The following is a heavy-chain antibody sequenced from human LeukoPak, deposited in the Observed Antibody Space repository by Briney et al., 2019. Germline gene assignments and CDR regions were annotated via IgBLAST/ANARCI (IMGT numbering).Heavy chain of an antibody. CDR2: ISAYNGNT. J-gene: IGHJ4*02. D-gene: IGHD4-17*01. CDR3: ARESTVTPFFDY. CDR1: GYTFTSYG. V-gene: IGHV1-18*01. Sequence: ASVKVSCKASGYTFTSYGISWVRQAPGQGLEWMRWISAYNGNTNYAQKLQGRVTMTTDTSTSTAYMELRSLRSDDTAVYYCARESTVTPFFDYWGQGTLVTVSS.